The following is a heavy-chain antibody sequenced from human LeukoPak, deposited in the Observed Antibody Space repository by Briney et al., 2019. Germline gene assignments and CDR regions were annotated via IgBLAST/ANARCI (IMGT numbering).Heavy chain of an antibody. CDR3: ARRHSSSWYFDY. CDR2: ISSSSSSYT. Sequence: PGGSLRLSCAASGFTFSDYCMSWIRQAPGKGLEWVSYISSSSSSYTNYADSVKGRFTISRDNAKNSLYLQMNSLRAEDTAVYYCARRHSSSWYFDYWGQGTLVTVSS. D-gene: IGHD6-13*01. V-gene: IGHV3-11*06. CDR1: GFTFSDYC. J-gene: IGHJ4*02.